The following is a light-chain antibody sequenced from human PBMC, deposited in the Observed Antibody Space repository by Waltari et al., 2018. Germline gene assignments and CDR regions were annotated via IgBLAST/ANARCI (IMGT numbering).Light chain of an antibody. CDR3: QQGYSAPRT. Sequence: DVQMTQSPASLSASVGDRVTITCRASQNIKKNVNWYQQKAGTDPKLLIHAASTLQSGVPSRFRGSGSGTDFTLILTGLQREEFATYYCQQGYSAPRTFGQGTKLEIK. J-gene: IGKJ2*01. CDR1: QNIKKN. CDR2: AAS. V-gene: IGKV1-39*01.